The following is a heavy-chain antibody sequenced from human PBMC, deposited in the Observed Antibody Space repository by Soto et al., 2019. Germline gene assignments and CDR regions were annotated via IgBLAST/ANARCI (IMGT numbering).Heavy chain of an antibody. CDR3: ARQLLY. CDR2: IYYSGST. J-gene: IGHJ4*01. Sequence: SETLSPTSSVSGRSISSGGYYWSWILQHPGQGLDWIGYIYYSGSTYYNPSLKSRVTISVDTSKNQSSLKLSPVAAADTAVYYCARQLLYWGQGTPVTVS. CDR1: GRSISSGGYY. V-gene: IGHV4-31*03. D-gene: IGHD2-2*01.